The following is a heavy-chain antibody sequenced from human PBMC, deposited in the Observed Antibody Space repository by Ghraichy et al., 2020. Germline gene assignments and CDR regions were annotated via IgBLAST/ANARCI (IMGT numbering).Heavy chain of an antibody. CDR1: GFTFSSYS. D-gene: IGHD6-19*01. Sequence: LSLTCAASGFTFSSYSMNWVRQAPGKGLEWVSSISSSSTFIHYADSVKGRFTISRDNAKNSLYLQMNSLRAEDTAVYYCARDFVMAVAGTTIDYWGQGTLVTVSS. CDR2: ISSSSTFI. V-gene: IGHV3-21*01. J-gene: IGHJ4*02. CDR3: ARDFVMAVAGTTIDY.